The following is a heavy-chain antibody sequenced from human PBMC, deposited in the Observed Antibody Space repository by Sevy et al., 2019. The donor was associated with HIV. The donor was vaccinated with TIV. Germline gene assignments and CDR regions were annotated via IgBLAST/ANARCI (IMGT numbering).Heavy chain of an antibody. Sequence: SETLSLTCTVSGGSITSLYWNWIRQPPGKGLEWIASIYYNGHINYNPSLKSRVTLLLDTSKNQFSLRLSSVTAADTAMYYCAGENAWGRGYSWGQGTLVTVSS. CDR2: IYYNGHI. V-gene: IGHV4-59*08. J-gene: IGHJ4*02. CDR3: AGENAWGRGYS. D-gene: IGHD1-26*01. CDR1: GGSITSLY.